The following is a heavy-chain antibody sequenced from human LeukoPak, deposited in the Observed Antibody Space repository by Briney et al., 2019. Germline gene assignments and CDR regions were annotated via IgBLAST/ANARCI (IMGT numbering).Heavy chain of an antibody. V-gene: IGHV1-2*02. CDR1: GYTFTGYY. CDR3: ARDIVSSSLDY. CDR2: INPNSGGT. Sequence: ASVTVSFTASGYTFTGYYMHWVRQAPGQGLEWMGWINPNSGGTNYAQKFQGRVTMTRDTSISTAYMELSRLRSDDTAVYYCARDIVSSSLDYWGQGTLVTVSS. J-gene: IGHJ4*02. D-gene: IGHD6-13*01.